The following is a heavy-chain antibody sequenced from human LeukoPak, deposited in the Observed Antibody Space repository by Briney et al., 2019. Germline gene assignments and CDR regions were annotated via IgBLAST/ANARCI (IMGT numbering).Heavy chain of an antibody. CDR2: IYPGDSRT. Sequence: GESLKISCKGSGYSFTSYWIGWVRQTPGKGLEWMGVIYPGDSRTRYNPSFEGQVTISADKSINTAYLQWSSVKASDTAMYYCACREFYSPWPGPWGQGTLVTVSS. CDR3: ACREFYSPWPGP. D-gene: IGHD5-18*01. J-gene: IGHJ5*02. V-gene: IGHV5-51*01. CDR1: GYSFTSYW.